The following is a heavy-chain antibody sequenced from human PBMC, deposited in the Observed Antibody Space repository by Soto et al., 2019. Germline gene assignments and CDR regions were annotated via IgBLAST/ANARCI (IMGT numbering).Heavy chain of an antibody. CDR1: GGSISSGGYY. CDR2: IYYSGST. CDR3: ARVPDILTGYFIDY. J-gene: IGHJ4*02. Sequence: PSETLSLTCTVSGGSISSGGYYWSWIRQHPGKGLEWIGYIYYSGSTYYNPPLKSRVTISVDTSKNQFSLKLSSVTAADTAVYYCARVPDILTGYFIDYWGQGTLVTVSS. D-gene: IGHD3-9*01. V-gene: IGHV4-31*03.